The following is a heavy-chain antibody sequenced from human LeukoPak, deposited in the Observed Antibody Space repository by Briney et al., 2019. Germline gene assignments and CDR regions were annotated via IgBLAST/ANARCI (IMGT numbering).Heavy chain of an antibody. CDR1: GFTFSSYA. CDR3: AKVMGSIYYYYGMDV. J-gene: IGHJ6*02. D-gene: IGHD3-10*01. Sequence: AGGSLRLSCAASGFTFSSYAMSWVRQAPGKGLEWVSAISGSGGSTYYADSVKGRFTISRDNSKNTLYLQMNSLRAEDTAVYYCAKVMGSIYYYYGMDVWGQGTTVTVSS. V-gene: IGHV3-23*01. CDR2: ISGSGGST.